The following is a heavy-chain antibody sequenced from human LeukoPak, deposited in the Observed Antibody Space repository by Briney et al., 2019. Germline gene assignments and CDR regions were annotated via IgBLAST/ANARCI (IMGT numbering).Heavy chain of an antibody. CDR1: GFTFSSYW. J-gene: IGHJ4*02. CDR2: ITSDGRST. D-gene: IGHD1-14*01. Sequence: GGSLRLSCAASGFTFSSYWMHWVRQVPGKGLVWVSRITSDGRSTSSADSVRGRFTISRDNAKNTLYLQMNSLRAEDTAVYYCARGTPTSGDCWGQGTLVTVSS. V-gene: IGHV3-74*01. CDR3: ARGTPTSGDC.